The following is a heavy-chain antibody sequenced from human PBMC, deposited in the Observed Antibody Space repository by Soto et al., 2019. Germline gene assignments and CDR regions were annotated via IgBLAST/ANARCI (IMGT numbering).Heavy chain of an antibody. CDR1: GGSFSGYY. CDR3: ARTWGAAYFDY. D-gene: IGHD3-16*01. V-gene: IGHV4-34*01. CDR2: INHTGRS. Sequence: SETLSLTCAVYGGSFSGYYWTWIRQPPGKGLEWIGEINHTGRSSYNPSLKSRVTISVDTSKNQFSLKLSSVTAADTAVYYCARTWGAAYFDYWGQGTLVTVSS. J-gene: IGHJ4*02.